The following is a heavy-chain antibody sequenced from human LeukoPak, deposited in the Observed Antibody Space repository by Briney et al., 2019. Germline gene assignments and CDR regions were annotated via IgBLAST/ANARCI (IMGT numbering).Heavy chain of an antibody. D-gene: IGHD3-10*01. CDR1: GFTFSSYA. J-gene: IGHJ3*02. CDR3: ARVGVALDAFDT. Sequence: GGSLRLSCAASGFTFSSYAMHWVRQAPGKGLEWVAVISYDGSNKYYADSVKGRFTISRDNSKNTLYLQMNSLRAEDTAVYYCARVGVALDAFDTWGQGTMVTVSS. CDR2: ISYDGSNK. V-gene: IGHV3-30-3*01.